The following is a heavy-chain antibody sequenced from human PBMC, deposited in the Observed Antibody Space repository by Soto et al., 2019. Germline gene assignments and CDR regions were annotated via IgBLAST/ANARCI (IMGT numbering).Heavy chain of an antibody. J-gene: IGHJ3*02. V-gene: IGHV3-48*01. CDR1: GLTFSIYS. CDR3: ARDKSYYYDSSGYYSGLDI. D-gene: IGHD3-22*01. CDR2: IMPGSSHI. Sequence: GGSLRLSCAASGLTFSIYSMNWVRQAPGKGLEWVSYIMPGSSHIFYADSVKGRFTISRDNAKNSLYLQMNSLRAEDTAGYYCARDKSYYYDSSGYYSGLDIWGQGTMVTVSS.